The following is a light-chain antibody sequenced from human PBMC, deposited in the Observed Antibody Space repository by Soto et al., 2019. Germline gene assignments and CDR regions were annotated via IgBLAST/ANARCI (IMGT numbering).Light chain of an antibody. V-gene: IGKV1-5*03. CDR1: QSVRAW. CDR2: KAS. J-gene: IGKJ1*01. Sequence: DIQMTQSPSTLSGSVGDRVTITCRASQSVRAWLAWYQQKPGKAPKVLIYKASRLESGVPSRFSGSGSGTEFTLTISSLQPDDSATYYCQQYSSYSPETFGQGTKVDIK. CDR3: QQYSSYSPET.